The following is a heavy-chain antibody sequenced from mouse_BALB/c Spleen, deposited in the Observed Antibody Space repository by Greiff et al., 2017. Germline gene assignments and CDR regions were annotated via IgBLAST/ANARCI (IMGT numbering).Heavy chain of an antibody. CDR2: ILPGSGST. Sequence: QVQLQQSGAELMKPGASVKISCKATGYTFSSYWIEWVKQRPGHGLEWIGEILPGSGSTNYNEKFKGKATFTADTSSNTAYMQLSSLTSEDSAVYYCARLYYGSSYWYFDVWGAGTTVTVSS. V-gene: IGHV1-9*01. J-gene: IGHJ1*01. CDR3: ARLYYGSSYWYFDV. CDR1: GYTFSSYW. D-gene: IGHD1-1*01.